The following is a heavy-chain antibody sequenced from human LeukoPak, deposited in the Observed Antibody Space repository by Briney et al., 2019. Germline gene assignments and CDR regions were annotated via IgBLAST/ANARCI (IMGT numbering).Heavy chain of an antibody. V-gene: IGHV4-34*01. CDR1: GGSFSGYY. D-gene: IGHD3-10*01. Sequence: PSETLSLTCAVYGGSFSGYYWSWIRQPPGKGLEWIGEINHSGSTNYNPSLKSRVTISVDTSKNKFSLKLSSVTAADTAVYYCARGSGAMVRDPLGYWGQGTLVTVSS. CDR3: ARGSGAMVRDPLGY. CDR2: INHSGST. J-gene: IGHJ4*02.